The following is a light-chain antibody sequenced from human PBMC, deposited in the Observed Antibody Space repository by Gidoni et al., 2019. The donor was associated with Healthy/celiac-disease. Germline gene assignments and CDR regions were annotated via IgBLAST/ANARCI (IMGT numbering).Light chain of an antibody. V-gene: IGKV1-8*01. CDR2: AAS. CDR1: QGISSY. J-gene: IGKJ4*01. CDR3: QQYYSYPCT. Sequence: AIRMTQSPSSFSASTGDRVTSTCRASQGISSYLAWYQQKPGKAPKLLIYAASTLQSGVPSKFSGSRSGTYFTLTISCLQSEDFATYYCQQYYSYPCTFXGXTKVEIK.